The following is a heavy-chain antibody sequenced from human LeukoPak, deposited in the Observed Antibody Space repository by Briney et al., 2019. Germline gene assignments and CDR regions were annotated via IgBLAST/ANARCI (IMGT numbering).Heavy chain of an antibody. V-gene: IGHV3-7*01. J-gene: IGHJ4*02. Sequence: GGSLRLSCAASGFTFSSDWMSWVRQAPGKGLEWVAHIKQDGSEKYYVDSVKGGFTISRDNAKNSLYLQMNSLRAEDTAVYYCARERGYDFWSGYYTDYWGQGTLVTVSS. CDR3: ARERGYDFWSGYYTDY. CDR1: GFTFSSDW. CDR2: IKQDGSEK. D-gene: IGHD3-3*01.